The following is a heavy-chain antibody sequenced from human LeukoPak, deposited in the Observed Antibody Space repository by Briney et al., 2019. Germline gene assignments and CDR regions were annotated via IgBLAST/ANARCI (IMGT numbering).Heavy chain of an antibody. J-gene: IGHJ4*02. Sequence: GGSLRLSCAASGFTFSRYLLAWVRQAPGKGLEWVAFIRYDESNKYYAESVKGRFTIARDNSKNTLYLQMNSLRAEDTAVYYCAKDSSVYHYDSRRLDYWGLGTLVTVSS. D-gene: IGHD3-22*01. CDR3: AKDSSVYHYDSRRLDY. V-gene: IGHV3-30*02. CDR2: IRYDESNK. CDR1: GFTFSRYL.